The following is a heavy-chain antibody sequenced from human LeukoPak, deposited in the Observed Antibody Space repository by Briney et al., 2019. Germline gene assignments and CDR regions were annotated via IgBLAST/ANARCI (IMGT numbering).Heavy chain of an antibody. CDR1: GFTFSSYG. CDR3: AKDSRGRYYYDSSGYSRVQSYFDY. Sequence: GGSLRLSCAASGFTFSSYGMHWVRQAPGKGLEWVAVISYDGSNKYYADYVKGRFTISRDNSKNTLYLQMNSLRAEDTAVYYCAKDSRGRYYYDSSGYSRVQSYFDYWGQGTLVTVSS. J-gene: IGHJ4*02. CDR2: ISYDGSNK. D-gene: IGHD3-22*01. V-gene: IGHV3-30*18.